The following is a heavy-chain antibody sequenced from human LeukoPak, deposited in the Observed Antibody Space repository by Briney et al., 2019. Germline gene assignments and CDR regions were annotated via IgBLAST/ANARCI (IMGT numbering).Heavy chain of an antibody. J-gene: IGHJ4*02. CDR1: GFTFSSYA. Sequence: GGSLRLSCAASGFTFSSYAMSWVRQAPGKGLEWVSGISGSGGSTYYADSVKGRFTISRDNSKNTLYLQMNSLRAEDTAVYYCAKGGRGTYYADSWGQGTLVTVSS. CDR3: AKGGRGTYYADS. CDR2: ISGSGGST. D-gene: IGHD3-16*01. V-gene: IGHV3-23*01.